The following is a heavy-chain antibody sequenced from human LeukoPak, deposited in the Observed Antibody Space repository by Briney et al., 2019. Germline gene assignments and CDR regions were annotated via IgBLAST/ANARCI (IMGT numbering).Heavy chain of an antibody. CDR1: GFTFSGSA. J-gene: IGHJ4*02. D-gene: IGHD4-17*01. CDR2: IRSKANSYAT. CDR3: TRHYGDPYFDY. V-gene: IGHV3-73*01. Sequence: GGSLKLPCAASGFTFSGSAMHWVRQASGKGLEWVGRIRSKANSYATAYAASVKGRFTISRDDSKNTAYLQMNSLKTEDTAVYYCTRHYGDPYFDYWGQGTLVTVSS.